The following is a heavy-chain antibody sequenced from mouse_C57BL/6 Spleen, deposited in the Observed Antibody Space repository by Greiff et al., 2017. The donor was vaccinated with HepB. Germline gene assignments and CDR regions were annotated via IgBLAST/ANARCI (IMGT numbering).Heavy chain of an antibody. CDR3: AREDDSWYFDV. Sequence: QVQLQQSGAELVRPGTSVKVSCKASGYAFTNYLIEWVKQRPGQGLEWIGVINPGSGGTNYNEKFKGKATLTADKSSSTAYMQLSSLTSEDSAVYFCAREDDSWYFDVWGTGTTVTVSS. D-gene: IGHD2-4*01. V-gene: IGHV1-54*01. CDR2: INPGSGGT. J-gene: IGHJ1*03. CDR1: GYAFTNYL.